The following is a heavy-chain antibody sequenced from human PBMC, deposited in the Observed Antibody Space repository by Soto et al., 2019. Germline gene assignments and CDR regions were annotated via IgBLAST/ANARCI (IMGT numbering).Heavy chain of an antibody. CDR3: ARAPVLRYFDWVVRITAHYDY. Sequence: PSETLSLTCAVYGGSFSGYYWSWIRQPPGKGLEWIGEINHSGSTNYNPSLKSRVTISVDTSKNQFSLKLSSVTAADTAVYYCARAPVLRYFDWVVRITAHYDYWGQGTLVTVSA. CDR2: INHSGST. CDR1: GGSFSGYY. D-gene: IGHD3-9*01. J-gene: IGHJ4*02. V-gene: IGHV4-34*01.